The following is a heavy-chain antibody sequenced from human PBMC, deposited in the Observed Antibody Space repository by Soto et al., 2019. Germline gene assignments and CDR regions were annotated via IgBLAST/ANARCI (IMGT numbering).Heavy chain of an antibody. CDR2: IIPIFGTA. CDR1: GGTFSSYA. V-gene: IGHV1-69*13. D-gene: IGHD3-3*01. Sequence: SVNVSCKASGGTFSSYAISWVRQAPGQGLEWMGGIIPIFGTANYAQKFQGRVTITADESTSTAYMELSSLRSEDTAVYYCARCEGNVLRFLDWLLWGQGTLVTVSS. J-gene: IGHJ4*02. CDR3: ARCEGNVLRFLDWLL.